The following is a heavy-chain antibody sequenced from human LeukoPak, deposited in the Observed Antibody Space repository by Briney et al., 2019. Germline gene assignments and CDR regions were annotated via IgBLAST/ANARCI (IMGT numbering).Heavy chain of an antibody. CDR3: ARAGLSGHYIYY. Sequence: GGSLRLSCAASGFTFSDYYMTWIRQAPGQGLEWISYVSGSEDNKYYADSVRGRFTISSDNAEKSLFLQMSNLRAEDTAVYYCARAGLSGHYIYYWGQGTPVTASS. CDR1: GFTFSDYY. D-gene: IGHD1-26*01. J-gene: IGHJ4*02. V-gene: IGHV3-11*01. CDR2: VSGSEDNK.